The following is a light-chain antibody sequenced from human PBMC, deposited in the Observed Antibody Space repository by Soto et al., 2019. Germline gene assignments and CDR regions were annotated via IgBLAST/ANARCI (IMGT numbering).Light chain of an antibody. CDR1: QGISSY. V-gene: IGKV1-8*01. CDR3: QQYYSYPWT. J-gene: IGKJ1*01. CDR2: AAS. Sequence: AIRMTQSPSSFSASAGDIVTIACRSSQGISSYLAWYQQKPGKAPKLLIYAASTLQSGVPSRFSGSRSGTDFTLTLSCLQSEDFATYYCQQYYSYPWTFGQGTEVDI.